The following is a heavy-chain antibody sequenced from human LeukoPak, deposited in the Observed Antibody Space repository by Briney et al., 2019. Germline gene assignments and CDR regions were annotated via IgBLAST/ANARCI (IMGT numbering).Heavy chain of an antibody. CDR2: IRYDGSNK. CDR1: GFTFSSYG. CDR3: ARQYSSDPKLDP. Sequence: PGRSLRLSCAASGFTFSSYGMHWVRQAPGKGLEWVAVIRYDGSNKYYADSVKGRFTISRDNSKNTLYLQMNSLRAEDTAVYYCARQYSSDPKLDPWGQGTLVTVSS. J-gene: IGHJ5*02. D-gene: IGHD6-19*01. V-gene: IGHV3-33*01.